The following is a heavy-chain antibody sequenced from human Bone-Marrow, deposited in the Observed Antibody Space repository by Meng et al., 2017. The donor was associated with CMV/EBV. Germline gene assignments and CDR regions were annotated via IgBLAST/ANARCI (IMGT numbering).Heavy chain of an antibody. CDR2: INPNSGGT. Sequence: ASVKVSCKASGYTFTGYYMHWVRQAPGQGLEWMGWINPNSGGTNYAQKFQGRVTMTRDTSISTAYMELSRLRSYDTAVYYCARDQGTGDYYYGMDVWGQGTTVTVSS. V-gene: IGHV1-2*02. CDR1: GYTFTGYY. CDR3: ARDQGTGDYYYGMDV. J-gene: IGHJ6*02. D-gene: IGHD7-27*01.